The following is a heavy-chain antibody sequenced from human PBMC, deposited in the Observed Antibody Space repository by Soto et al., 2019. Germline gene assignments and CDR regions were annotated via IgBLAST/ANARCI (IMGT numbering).Heavy chain of an antibody. Sequence: PWETLSLTCTVSSGSVSSGSYYWSWVRQPPGKGLEWIGYISHSGSTNYNPSLKSRVTISVDTSKNQFSLKLTSVTAADTAVYYCARVYSSSLAPRGQGTLVTVSS. V-gene: IGHV4-61*01. CDR3: ARVYSSSLAP. CDR2: ISHSGST. CDR1: SGSVSSGSYY. D-gene: IGHD6-6*01. J-gene: IGHJ5*02.